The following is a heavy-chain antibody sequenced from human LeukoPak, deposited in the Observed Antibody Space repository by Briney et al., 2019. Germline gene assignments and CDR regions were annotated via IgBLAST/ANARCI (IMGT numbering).Heavy chain of an antibody. CDR2: INPTGST. CDR3: ARGAGSYYG. J-gene: IGHJ4*02. V-gene: IGHV4-34*01. CDR1: GGSFSGYY. D-gene: IGHD1-26*01. Sequence: SETLSLTCAVYGGSFSGYYWSWIRQPPGQGLEWIGEINPTGSTNYNPSLKSRVTISVDTSKNQFSLKLSSVTAADTAVYYCARGAGSYYGWGQGTLVTVSS.